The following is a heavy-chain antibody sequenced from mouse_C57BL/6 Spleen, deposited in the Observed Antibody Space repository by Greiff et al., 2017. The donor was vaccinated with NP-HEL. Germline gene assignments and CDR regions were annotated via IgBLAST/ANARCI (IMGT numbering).Heavy chain of an antibody. CDR3: ARNGNYDYAMDY. CDR2: INPSSGYT. V-gene: IGHV1-4*01. J-gene: IGHJ4*01. D-gene: IGHD2-1*01. CDR1: GYTFTSYT. Sequence: VQLQESGAELARPGASVKMSCKASGYTFTSYTMHWVKQRPGQGLEWIGYINPSSGYTKYNQKFKDKATLTADRSSSTAYMQLSSLTSEDSAVYYCARNGNYDYAMDYWGQGTSVTVSS.